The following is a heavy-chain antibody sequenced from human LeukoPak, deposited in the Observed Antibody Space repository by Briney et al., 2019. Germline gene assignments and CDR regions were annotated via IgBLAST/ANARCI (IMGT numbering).Heavy chain of an antibody. Sequence: ASVKVSCKASGYTFTSYAMHWVRQAPGQRLEWMGWINAGNGNTKYSQKFQGRVTITRDTSASTAYMELSSLRSEDTAVYCCARVVYSSGIFDYWGQGTLVTVSS. CDR1: GYTFTSYA. CDR3: ARVVYSSGIFDY. J-gene: IGHJ4*02. V-gene: IGHV1-3*01. CDR2: INAGNGNT. D-gene: IGHD6-19*01.